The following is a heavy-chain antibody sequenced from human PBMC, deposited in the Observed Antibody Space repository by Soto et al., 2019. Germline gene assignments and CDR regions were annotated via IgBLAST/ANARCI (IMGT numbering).Heavy chain of an antibody. D-gene: IGHD2-8*01. V-gene: IGHV1-58*01. J-gene: IGHJ4*02. CDR1: GFTFTSSA. CDR3: AADYCTNGVCYDY. Sequence: SVKVSCKASGFTFTSSAVQWVRQARGQRLEWIGWIVVGSGNTNYAQKLQERVTITRDMSTSTAYMELSSLRSEDTAVYYCAADYCTNGVCYDYWGQGTLVTVSS. CDR2: IVVGSGNT.